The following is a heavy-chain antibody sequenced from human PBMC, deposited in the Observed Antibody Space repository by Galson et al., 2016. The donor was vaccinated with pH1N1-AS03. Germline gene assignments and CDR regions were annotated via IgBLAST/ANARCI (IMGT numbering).Heavy chain of an antibody. Sequence: PALVTPPQTLTLTCTFSGFSLPTDKMCATWIRQPPGKALEWLARIDWDDDEYYSRSLRTRLTISKDTSKNQVVLTMTNMDPADTGTYLCARSLGDYFYSLGMDVWGQGTTVTVSS. J-gene: IGHJ6*02. CDR2: IDWDDDE. CDR3: ARSLGDYFYSLGMDV. CDR1: GFSLPTDKMC. V-gene: IGHV2-70*11. D-gene: IGHD6-6*01.